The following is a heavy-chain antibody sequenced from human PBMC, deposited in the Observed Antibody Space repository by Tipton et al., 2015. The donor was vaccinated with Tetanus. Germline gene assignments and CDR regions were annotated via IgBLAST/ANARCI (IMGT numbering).Heavy chain of an antibody. J-gene: IGHJ4*02. CDR2: IGGSGGAS. CDR3: AKGRAAATYFFDY. Sequence: SLRLSCAASGFMFSSYTMSWVRQAPGKGLECVSAIGGSGGASYYADSVKGRFTISRDNSKSTLYLQVHSLRVEDTAIYFCAKGRAAATYFFDYWSQGTPVTVSS. CDR1: GFMFSSYT. D-gene: IGHD6-25*01. V-gene: IGHV3-23*01.